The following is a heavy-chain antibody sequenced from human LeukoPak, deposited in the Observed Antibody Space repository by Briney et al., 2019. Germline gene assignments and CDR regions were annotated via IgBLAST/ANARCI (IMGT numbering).Heavy chain of an antibody. V-gene: IGHV3-15*01. CDR1: GFTFSNAW. Sequence: GGTLRLSCAASGFTFSNAWMSWVRQAPGKALEWVGRIKSKTDGGTTDYAAPVKGRFTISRDDSKNTLYLQMNSLKTEDTAVYYCTTAVSGYYNVDYWGQGTLVTVSS. CDR2: IKSKTDGGTT. D-gene: IGHD3-9*01. J-gene: IGHJ4*02. CDR3: TTAVSGYYNVDY.